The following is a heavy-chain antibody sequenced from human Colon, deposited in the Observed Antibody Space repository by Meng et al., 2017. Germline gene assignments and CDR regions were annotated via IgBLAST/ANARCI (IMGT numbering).Heavy chain of an antibody. CDR1: GASVSSGNHY. D-gene: IGHD1-26*01. CDR3: AGGPWEFDY. V-gene: IGHV4-61*01. J-gene: IGHJ4*02. CDR2: VDYSGST. Sequence: QGPRQGSGPGLPGPYETPSLTCTVPGASVSSGNHYWSWIRQPPGKGLEYIAYVDYSGSTHYNPSLKSRVTMSVDTSKKQLSLKLSSVTAADTAVYYCAGGPWEFDYWGQGTLVTVSS.